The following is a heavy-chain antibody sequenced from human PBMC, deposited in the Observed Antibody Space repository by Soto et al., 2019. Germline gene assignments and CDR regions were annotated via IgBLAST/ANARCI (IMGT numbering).Heavy chain of an antibody. CDR3: ARDRGGYSYGYLGWFDH. J-gene: IGHJ5*02. CDR2: IIPIFGTA. CDR1: GGTFSSDA. Sequence: QVQLVQSGAEVKKPGSSVKVSCKASGGTFSSDAISWVRQAPGQGLEWMGGIIPIFGTANYAQKFQGRVTITADESTRTAYMELSSLSSEDTAVYYCARDRGGYSYGYLGWFDHWGQGTLVTVSS. D-gene: IGHD5-18*01. V-gene: IGHV1-69*01.